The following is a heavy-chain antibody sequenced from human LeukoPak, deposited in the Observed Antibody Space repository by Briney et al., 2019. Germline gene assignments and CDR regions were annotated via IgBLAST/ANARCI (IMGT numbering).Heavy chain of an antibody. CDR3: ARVRGYSYDSSDFDY. CDR2: IYYSGNT. Sequence: SETLSLTCTVSAYSISYYYWSWIRQPPGKGLEWIGKIYYSGNTNYNPSLKSRVTISVDTSKNQFSLKLSSVTPADTAVYYCARVRGYSYDSSDFDYWGQGTLVTVSS. D-gene: IGHD5-18*01. CDR1: AYSISYYY. J-gene: IGHJ4*02. V-gene: IGHV4-59*01.